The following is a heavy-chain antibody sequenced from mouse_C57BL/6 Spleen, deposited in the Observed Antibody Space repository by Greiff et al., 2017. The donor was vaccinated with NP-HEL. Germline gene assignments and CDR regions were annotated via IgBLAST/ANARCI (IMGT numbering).Heavy chain of an antibody. Sequence: EVQVVESGGGLVQPGGSLSLSCAASGFTFTDYYMSWVRQPPGKALEWLGFIRNKANGYTTEYSASVKGRFTISRDNSQSILYLQMNALRAEDSATYYCARLITTEWYFDVWGTGTTVTVSS. J-gene: IGHJ1*03. D-gene: IGHD1-2*01. V-gene: IGHV7-3*01. CDR3: ARLITTEWYFDV. CDR2: IRNKANGYTT. CDR1: GFTFTDYY.